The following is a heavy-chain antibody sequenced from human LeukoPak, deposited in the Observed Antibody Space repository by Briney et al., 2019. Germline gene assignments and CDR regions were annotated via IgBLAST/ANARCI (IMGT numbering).Heavy chain of an antibody. CDR2: ISYDGSNK. V-gene: IGHV3-30*18. J-gene: IGHJ4*02. CDR1: GCTFSSYG. CDR3: AKGAITIFGATSLYYFDY. Sequence: GGSLRLSCAASGCTFSSYGMHWVRQAPGKGLEGAAVISYDGSNKYYADSVKGRFPIYRDNSRTTLYLKMTRLRAEDPAVYYCAKGAITIFGATSLYYFDYWGQGTLVTVSS. D-gene: IGHD3-3*01.